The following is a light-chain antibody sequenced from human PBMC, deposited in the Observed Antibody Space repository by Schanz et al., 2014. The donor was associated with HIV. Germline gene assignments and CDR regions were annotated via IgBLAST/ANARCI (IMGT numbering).Light chain of an antibody. CDR3: SSYTSSSTLG. Sequence: QSALTQPASVSGSPGQSITISCTGTSSDVGSYNLVSWYQQHPGKAPKLMIYEVSKRPSGVSNRFSGSKSGNTASLTVSGLQAEDEADYYCSSYTSSSTLGFGGGTKLTVL. CDR2: EVS. J-gene: IGLJ3*02. CDR1: SSDVGSYNL. V-gene: IGLV2-14*02.